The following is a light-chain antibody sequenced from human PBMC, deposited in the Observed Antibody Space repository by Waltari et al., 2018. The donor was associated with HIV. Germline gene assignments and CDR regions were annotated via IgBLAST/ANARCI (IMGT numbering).Light chain of an antibody. CDR3: QQYHTYLT. V-gene: IGKV1-5*03. J-gene: IGKJ2*01. CDR1: QSVGSF. CDR2: QAS. Sequence: DIRLAQSPSTMSASVGDRVTITCRASQSVGSFLAWYQRKPGKDPKLLIFQASSLQTGVPSRFSGSGSGTYFTLTITSLQPEDFASYYCQQYHTYLTFGQGTDLE.